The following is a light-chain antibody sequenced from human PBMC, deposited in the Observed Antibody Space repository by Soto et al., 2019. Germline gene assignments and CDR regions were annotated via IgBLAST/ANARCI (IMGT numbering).Light chain of an antibody. J-gene: IGLJ1*01. CDR2: EGT. Sequence: QSVLTQPASVSGSPGQSITISCTGTSSNAGSYNLVSWFQQLPGKVPKLMIYEGTKRPSGVSDRFSGSKSGDTAFLTISGLQAEDEADYYCFSYAGNSVYVFGTGTKVTVL. CDR1: SSNAGSYNL. V-gene: IGLV2-23*01. CDR3: FSYAGNSVYV.